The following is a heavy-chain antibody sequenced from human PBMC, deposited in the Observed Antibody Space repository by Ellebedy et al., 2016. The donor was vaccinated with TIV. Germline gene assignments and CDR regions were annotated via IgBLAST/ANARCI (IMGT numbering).Heavy chain of an antibody. CDR2: IIPIFGTA. J-gene: IGHJ6*02. D-gene: IGHD3-22*01. Sequence: SVKVSXXASGGTFSSYAISWVRQAPGQGLEWMGGIIPIFGTANYAQKFQGRVTITADESTSTAYMELSSLRSEDTAVYYCARSRRDYYDSSGRNGFYYYYYGMDVWGQGTTVTVSS. V-gene: IGHV1-69*13. CDR3: ARSRRDYYDSSGRNGFYYYYYGMDV. CDR1: GGTFSSYA.